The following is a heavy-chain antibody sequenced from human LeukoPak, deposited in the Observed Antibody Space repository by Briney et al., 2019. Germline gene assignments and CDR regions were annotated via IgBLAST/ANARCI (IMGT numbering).Heavy chain of an antibody. CDR2: IIPIFGTA. CDR1: GGTFSSYA. CDR3: ATNGGIAAAGTRYYYYMDV. V-gene: IGHV1-69*06. D-gene: IGHD6-13*01. J-gene: IGHJ6*03. Sequence: ASVKVSCKASGGTFSSYAISWVRQAPGQGLEWMGGIIPIFGTANYAQKFQGRVMITADKSTSTAYMELSSLRSEDTAVYYCATNGGIAAAGTRYYYYMDVWGKGTTVTVSS.